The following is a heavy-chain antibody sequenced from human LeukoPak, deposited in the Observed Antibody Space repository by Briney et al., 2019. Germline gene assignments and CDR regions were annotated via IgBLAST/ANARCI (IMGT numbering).Heavy chain of an antibody. CDR1: GFTFSRYG. Sequence: PGGSLRLSCAASGFTFSRYGMHWVRQAPGKGLEWVAVISNDGSHQYYADSVKGPFTISRDNSKNTLYLQVNSLRVEDTAVYYCAKDFLPAALDYWGQGILVTVSS. D-gene: IGHD2-2*01. CDR3: AKDFLPAALDY. V-gene: IGHV3-30*18. CDR2: ISNDGSHQ. J-gene: IGHJ4*02.